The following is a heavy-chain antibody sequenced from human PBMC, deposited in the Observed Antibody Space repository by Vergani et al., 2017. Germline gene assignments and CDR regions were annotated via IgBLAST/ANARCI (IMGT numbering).Heavy chain of an antibody. V-gene: IGHV3-30-3*01. D-gene: IGHD3-3*01. Sequence: QVQLVESGGGVVQPGRSLRLSCAASGFTFSSYAMHWVRQAPGKGLEWVAVISYDGSNKYYADSVKGRFTISRDNSKNTLYLQMNSLRAEDTAVYYCTTGRPFGVVMDFDYWGQGTLVTVSS. CDR3: TTGRPFGVVMDFDY. CDR2: ISYDGSNK. J-gene: IGHJ4*02. CDR1: GFTFSSYA.